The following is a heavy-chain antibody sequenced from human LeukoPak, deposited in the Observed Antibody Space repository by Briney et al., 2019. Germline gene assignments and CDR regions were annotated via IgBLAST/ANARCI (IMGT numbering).Heavy chain of an antibody. D-gene: IGHD1-14*01. J-gene: IGHJ4*02. CDR2: IAYDGSRA. CDR3: TRYNNDHFDY. Sequence: GGSLRLSCAGSGFTFGGYGMHWFRQTPGKGLEWEAVIAYDGSRAFYADSVKGRFTISRDNSKNTMSVQMDDLRAEDTAVYYCTRYNNDHFDYWGQGTLVTISS. CDR1: GFTFGGYG. V-gene: IGHV3-33*01.